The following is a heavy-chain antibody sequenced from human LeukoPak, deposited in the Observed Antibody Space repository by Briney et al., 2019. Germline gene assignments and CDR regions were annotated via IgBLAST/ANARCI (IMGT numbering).Heavy chain of an antibody. CDR3: ARQYYDFWSGYYEPFDY. CDR2: IYPGDSDT. Sequence: GESLKISXKGSGYSFTSYWIGWVRQMPGKGLEWMGIIYPGDSDTRYSPSFQGQVTISADKSISTAYLQWSSLKASDTAMYYCARQYYDFWSGYYEPFDYWGQGTLVTVSS. D-gene: IGHD3-3*01. J-gene: IGHJ4*02. CDR1: GYSFTSYW. V-gene: IGHV5-51*01.